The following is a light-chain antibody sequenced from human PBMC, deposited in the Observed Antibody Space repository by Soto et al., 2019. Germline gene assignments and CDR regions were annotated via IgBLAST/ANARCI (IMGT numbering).Light chain of an antibody. V-gene: IGKV1-27*01. Sequence: DIPMTQSPTSLSASVGDRVTITCQASQGIRNFVAWYQQKPGKAPKLLIYAASTLQSGVPSRFSRSGSGTDCALTINSLQPEDVATYSCQKYSSVPVFGPGTKVEIK. J-gene: IGKJ3*01. CDR1: QGIRNF. CDR3: QKYSSVPV. CDR2: AAS.